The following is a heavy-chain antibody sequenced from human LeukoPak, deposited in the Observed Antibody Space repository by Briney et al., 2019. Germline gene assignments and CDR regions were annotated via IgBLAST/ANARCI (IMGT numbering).Heavy chain of an antibody. J-gene: IGHJ4*02. CDR1: GFTFSTSG. V-gene: IGHV3-48*01. D-gene: IGHD1-26*01. CDR2: ISSSGTTI. CDR3: AKDGGTHFDH. Sequence: GGSLTLSCPAYGFTFSTSGMNWVRQAAGKGLEWVSYISSSGTTISYAQSVKGRFTITRDNAQNSLPLHMNTLRADDTAVYYCAKDGGTHFDHWGQGTLVTVSS.